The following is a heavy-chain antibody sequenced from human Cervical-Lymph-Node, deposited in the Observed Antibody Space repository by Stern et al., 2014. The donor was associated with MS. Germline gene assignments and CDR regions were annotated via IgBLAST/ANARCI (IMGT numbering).Heavy chain of an antibody. CDR1: GGSISSSSYY. D-gene: IGHD6-19*01. V-gene: IGHV4-39*01. J-gene: IGHJ5*02. CDR3: ARGEGRQWLVRPNWFDP. CDR2: IYYSGST. Sequence: QVQLQESGPGLVKPSETLSLTCTVSGGSISSSSYYWGWIRQPPGKGLEWIGSIYYSGSTYYNPALKSRVTLSVDTSKNQFSLKLSSVTAADTAVYYCARGEGRQWLVRPNWFDPWGQGTLVTVSS.